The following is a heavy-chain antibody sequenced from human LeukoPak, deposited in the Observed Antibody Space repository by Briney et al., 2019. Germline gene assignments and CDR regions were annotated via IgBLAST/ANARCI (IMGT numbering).Heavy chain of an antibody. CDR3: AKMQGYFDY. Sequence: GGSLRLSCEASGLTFSSYGMSWVRQAPGKGLQWVSAITGDGTTTYYADSVKGRFTISRDNSKNMLYLQMSSLRAEDAAVYYCAKMQGYFDYWGQGTLVPVSS. J-gene: IGHJ4*02. CDR2: ITGDGTTT. CDR1: GLTFSSYG. V-gene: IGHV3-23*01.